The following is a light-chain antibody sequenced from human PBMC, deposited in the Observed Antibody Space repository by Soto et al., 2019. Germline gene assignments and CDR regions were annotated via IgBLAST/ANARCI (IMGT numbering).Light chain of an antibody. J-gene: IGKJ1*01. Sequence: EKVMTQSPANLSMSPGERATLSCRASQSVSSYLAWYQQKPGQAPRLLIYGASTRATGIPARFSGSGSGTEFTLTISSLQSEDFAVYYWQQYSNWPSWTFGQGTKVEVK. V-gene: IGKV3-15*01. CDR1: QSVSSY. CDR2: GAS. CDR3: QQYSNWPSWT.